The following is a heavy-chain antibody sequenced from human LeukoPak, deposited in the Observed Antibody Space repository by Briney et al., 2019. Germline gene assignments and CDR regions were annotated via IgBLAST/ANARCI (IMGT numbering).Heavy chain of an antibody. CDR2: ISGSGGST. D-gene: IGHD5-18*01. J-gene: IGHJ6*03. CDR1: GFTFSNYG. V-gene: IGHV3-23*01. Sequence: PGGSLRLSCAVSGFTFSNYGMSWVRQAPGKGLEWVSTISGSGGSTYYADSVKGRFTISRDNSKNTLYLQMNSLRAEDTAVYYCAKLGEGEGYSYGPYYYYYYMDVWGKGTTVTVSS. CDR3: AKLGEGEGYSYGPYYYYYYMDV.